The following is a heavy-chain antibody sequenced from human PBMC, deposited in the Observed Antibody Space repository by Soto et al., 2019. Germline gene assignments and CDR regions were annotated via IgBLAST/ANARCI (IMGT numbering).Heavy chain of an antibody. CDR3: ARDLYYSSGRYFDHDAFDI. V-gene: IGHV1-18*01. CDR1: GYNFTSYG. D-gene: IGHD6-19*01. Sequence: QVQLVQSGADVKKPGASVKVSCKASGYNFTSYGISWVRQAPGQGLEWIGWISPHNDRTKYARRFQDRVTMTTETPTSTVYMELGSLRSEDTAVYYCARDLYYSSGRYFDHDAFDIWGQGTLVTVSS. CDR2: ISPHNDRT. J-gene: IGHJ3*02.